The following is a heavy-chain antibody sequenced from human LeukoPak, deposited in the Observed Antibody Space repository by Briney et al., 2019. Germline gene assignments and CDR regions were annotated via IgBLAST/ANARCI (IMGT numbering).Heavy chain of an antibody. J-gene: IGHJ3*02. Sequence: SVKLSCKACGGTFSSYSISWVRQASGQGLEWMGRIIPLFGIANYAQKFQGRVSITADKSTSTAYMELGSLRSEDTAVYYWARSIAYCGGDCSRMGFDIWGQGTMVTVSS. CDR3: ARSIAYCGGDCSRMGFDI. CDR1: GGTFSSYS. D-gene: IGHD2-21*02. V-gene: IGHV1-69*02. CDR2: IIPLFGIA.